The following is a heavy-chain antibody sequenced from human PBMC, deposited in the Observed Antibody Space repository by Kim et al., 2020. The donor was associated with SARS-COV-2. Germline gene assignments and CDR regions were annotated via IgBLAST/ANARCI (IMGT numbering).Heavy chain of an antibody. CDR3: ARGLFRVRGVYSSRDYGFDI. CDR1: GFTFSNYD. Sequence: GGSLRLSCAASGFTFSNYDMHWVRQAPGKGLEWVSFIGTAGDPYYPASVKGRFTISSENAKNSLYLQMNSLKAGDTAVYYCARGLFRVRGVYSSRDYGFDIWGPGAMVNV. CDR2: IGTAGDP. J-gene: IGHJ3*02. D-gene: IGHD3-10*01. V-gene: IGHV3-13*05.